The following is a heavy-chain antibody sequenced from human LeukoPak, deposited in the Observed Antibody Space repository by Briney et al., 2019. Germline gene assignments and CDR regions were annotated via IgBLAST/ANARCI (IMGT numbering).Heavy chain of an antibody. V-gene: IGHV3-11*01. CDR1: GFTFSDYY. Sequence: GGSLRLSCAASGFTFSDYYMSWIRQDPGKGLEWVSYISSSGSTIYYADSVRGRFTISRDNAKNSLYLQMNSLRAEDTAVYYCARGSVYALYDSSGYYPYWGQGTLVTVSS. CDR2: ISSSGSTI. J-gene: IGHJ4*02. D-gene: IGHD3-22*01. CDR3: ARGSVYALYDSSGYYPY.